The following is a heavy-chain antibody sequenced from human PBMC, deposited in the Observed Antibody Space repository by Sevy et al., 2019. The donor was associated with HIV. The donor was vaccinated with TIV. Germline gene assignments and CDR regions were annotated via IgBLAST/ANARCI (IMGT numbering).Heavy chain of an antibody. V-gene: IGHV1-69*13. J-gene: IGHJ5*02. D-gene: IGHD3-10*01. CDR1: GGTFSTYS. CDR3: ASEQGVRGVIQANYFDP. CDR2: IIPNFGTA. Sequence: ASVKVSCKSSGGTFSTYSINWVRQAPGQGLEWMGMIIPNFGTANYAQRFQGRVTITADESTSTAYMELTSLRAEDTAVYYCASEQGVRGVIQANYFDPWGQGTLVTVSS.